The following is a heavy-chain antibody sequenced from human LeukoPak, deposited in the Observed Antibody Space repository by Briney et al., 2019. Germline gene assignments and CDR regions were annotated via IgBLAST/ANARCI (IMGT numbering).Heavy chain of an antibody. Sequence: GGSLRLSCAASGFTFSSYSMNWVRQAPGKGLEWVSYISSSSTTIYYADSVKGRFTISRDNAKNSLYLQMNSLRAEDTAVYYCARAPGYYDSVGGWGQGTLVTVSS. CDR1: GFTFSSYS. CDR2: ISSSSTTI. D-gene: IGHD3-22*01. V-gene: IGHV3-48*04. CDR3: ARAPGYYDSVGG. J-gene: IGHJ4*02.